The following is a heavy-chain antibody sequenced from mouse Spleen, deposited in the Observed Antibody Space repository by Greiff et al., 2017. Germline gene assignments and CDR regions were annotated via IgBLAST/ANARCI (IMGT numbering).Heavy chain of an antibody. D-gene: IGHD2-1*01. Sequence: QVQLQQSGAELVKPGASVKMSCKASGYTFTSYWITWVKQRPGQGLEWIGDIYPGSGSTNYNEKFKSKATLTVDTSSSTAYMQLSSLTSEDSAVYYCARDGKNYAMDYWGQGTSVTVSS. V-gene: IGHV1-55*01. J-gene: IGHJ4*01. CDR1: GYTFTSYW. CDR3: ARDGKNYAMDY. CDR2: IYPGSGST.